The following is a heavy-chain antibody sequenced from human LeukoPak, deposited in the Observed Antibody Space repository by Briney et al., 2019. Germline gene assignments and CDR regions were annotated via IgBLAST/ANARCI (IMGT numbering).Heavy chain of an antibody. Sequence: PPGGSLRLSCAASGFTFSSYAMSWVRQAPGKGLEWVSAISGSGGSTYYADSVKGRFTISRDNSKNTLYLQMNSLRAEDTAVYYCAKSHESYGSGSYYNRGQGTLVTVSS. CDR2: ISGSGGST. D-gene: IGHD3-10*01. CDR3: AKSHESYGSGSYYN. CDR1: GFTFSSYA. J-gene: IGHJ4*02. V-gene: IGHV3-23*01.